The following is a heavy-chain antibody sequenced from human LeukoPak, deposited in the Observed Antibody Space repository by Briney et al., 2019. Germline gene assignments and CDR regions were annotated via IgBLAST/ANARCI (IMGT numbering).Heavy chain of an antibody. Sequence: GGSLRLSCAASGFTFSSYGMHWVRQAPGKGLEWVAVIWYDGSQKYYADSVKGRFTISRDNSKNTPYLQMNSLRAEDTAVYYCATDTVNPYYFDNWGQGTLVTVSS. J-gene: IGHJ4*02. D-gene: IGHD4-17*01. CDR3: ATDTVNPYYFDN. CDR1: GFTFSSYG. CDR2: IWYDGSQK. V-gene: IGHV3-33*01.